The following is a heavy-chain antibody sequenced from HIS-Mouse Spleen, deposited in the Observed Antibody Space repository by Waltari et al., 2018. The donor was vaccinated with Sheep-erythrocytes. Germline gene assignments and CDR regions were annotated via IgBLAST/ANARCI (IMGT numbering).Heavy chain of an antibody. CDR3: AQTGATTPHFDY. CDR2: IITTLGIA. V-gene: IGHV1-69*04. Sequence: QVQLVQSGAEVKKPGSSVKVSCKASGGTFSSYAISWVRQAPGQGLEWMGRIITTLGIANYDQKLQGRVTITADKSTSTAYMGLSSLRSEDTAVYYCAQTGATTPHFDYWGQGTLVTVSS. CDR1: GGTFSSYA. D-gene: IGHD1-26*01. J-gene: IGHJ4*02.